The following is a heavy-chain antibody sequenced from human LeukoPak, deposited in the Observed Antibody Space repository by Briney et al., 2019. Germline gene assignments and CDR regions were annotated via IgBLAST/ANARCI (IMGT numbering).Heavy chain of an antibody. CDR1: EFSFSSYS. CDR3: ARGRCSSTTCQVDY. Sequence: GGSLRLSCAASEFSFSSYSMNWVRQAPGKGLEWVSSISSSSSWIFYADSVKGRFTISRDNAKNSLFLQMNSLRAEDTSVYYCARGRCSSTTCQVDYWGQGTLVTVSS. J-gene: IGHJ4*02. CDR2: ISSSSSWI. D-gene: IGHD2-2*01. V-gene: IGHV3-21*01.